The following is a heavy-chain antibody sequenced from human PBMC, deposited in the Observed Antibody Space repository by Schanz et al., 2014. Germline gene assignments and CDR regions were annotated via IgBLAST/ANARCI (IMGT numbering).Heavy chain of an antibody. CDR2: MNPNSGDT. D-gene: IGHD3-10*01. V-gene: IGHV1-8*01. CDR1: GGTFTSDD. Sequence: QVHLVQSGAEVKKPGSSVKVSCKASGGTFTSDDITWVRQAPGQGLEWMGWMNPNSGDTGYPRKFQDRVTMTRNTSISTAYMELNSLTSENTAVYYCARVSMEFERGKSCYYYMDVWGRGTTVTVSS. J-gene: IGHJ6*03. CDR3: ARVSMEFERGKSCYYYMDV.